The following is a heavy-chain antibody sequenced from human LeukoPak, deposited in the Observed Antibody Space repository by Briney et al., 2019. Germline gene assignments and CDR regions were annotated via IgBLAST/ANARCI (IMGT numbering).Heavy chain of an antibody. CDR2: MNPKSGNT. CDR3: ATQTGEYSGYTQIDY. Sequence: GASVKVSCKASGYTFTSYDINWVRQATGQGLEWMGWMNPKSGNTGYAQKFQGRDTMTNNTYIRTAYMELRSQRSEDTAVYYCATQTGEYSGYTQIDYWGQGTLVTVSS. J-gene: IGHJ4*02. D-gene: IGHD5-12*01. V-gene: IGHV1-8*01. CDR1: GYTFTSYD.